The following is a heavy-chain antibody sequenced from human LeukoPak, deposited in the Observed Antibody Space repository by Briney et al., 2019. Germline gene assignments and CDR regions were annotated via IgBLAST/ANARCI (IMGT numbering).Heavy chain of an antibody. D-gene: IGHD4-17*01. J-gene: IGHJ4*02. CDR1: GFTLSSYA. CDR2: ISYDGSNK. V-gene: IGHV3-30-3*01. Sequence: GGSLRLSCAASGFTLSSYAMHWVRQAPGKGLEWVAVISYDGSNKYYADSVKGRFTISRDNSKNTLYLQMNSLRAEATAVYYCAVDYGDYGGEFYWGQGTLVTVSS. CDR3: AVDYGDYGGEFY.